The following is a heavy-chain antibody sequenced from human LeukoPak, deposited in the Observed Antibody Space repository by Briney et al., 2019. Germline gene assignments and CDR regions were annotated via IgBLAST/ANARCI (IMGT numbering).Heavy chain of an antibody. CDR2: IRPDGSGV. V-gene: IGHV3-7*01. CDR1: GFTFNQHS. Sequence: GGSLRLSRIASGFTFNQHSMSWVRQAPVKGLEWVARIRPDGSGVFYVDSVKGRFTFSRDNAKNSLDLQMNSLRAEDTAVYYCSRFGLTYSIALWGQGTMVTVSS. D-gene: IGHD3/OR15-3a*01. J-gene: IGHJ3*01. CDR3: SRFGLTYSIAL.